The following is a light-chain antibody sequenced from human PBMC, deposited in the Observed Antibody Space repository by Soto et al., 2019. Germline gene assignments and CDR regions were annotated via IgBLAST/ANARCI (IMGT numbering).Light chain of an antibody. CDR3: SSYRSSNTPYV. CDR2: EVS. CDR1: SSDVGGYNY. J-gene: IGLJ1*01. Sequence: QSALTQPASVSGSPGQSITISCTGTSSDVGGYNYVSWYQQHPGKAPKLMIYEVSNRPSGVSNRFSGSKSGSTASLTISGLQAEDEADYYCSSYRSSNTPYVFGTGTKVTVL. V-gene: IGLV2-14*01.